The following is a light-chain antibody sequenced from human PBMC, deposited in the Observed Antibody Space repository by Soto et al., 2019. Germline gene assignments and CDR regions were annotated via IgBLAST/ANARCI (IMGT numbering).Light chain of an antibody. CDR2: KAS. CDR3: QQYNSYPIT. Sequence: DIQMTQSPSTLSASVGDRVTITCRASQSISTWLAWYQQKPGKAPKLLIYKASILESGVPSRFSGSGSGTEFTLTISSVQPDDFATYYCQQYNSYPITFGQGTRLEIK. CDR1: QSISTW. V-gene: IGKV1-5*03. J-gene: IGKJ5*01.